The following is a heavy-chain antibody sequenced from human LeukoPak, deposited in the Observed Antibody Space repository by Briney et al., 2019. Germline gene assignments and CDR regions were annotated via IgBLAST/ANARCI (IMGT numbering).Heavy chain of an antibody. J-gene: IGHJ3*02. Sequence: PGGSLQIPCQGPGSTFTSYWIGWARQLPGKGLEWMGIIYPGESDTRYRTSFQGQVPISADKSITTAYLQWISLKASDTAMYYCARRGSYYDSSGYFLDIWGQGTMVTVSS. CDR1: GSTFTSYW. CDR2: IYPGESDT. V-gene: IGHV5-51*01. D-gene: IGHD3-22*01. CDR3: ARRGSYYDSSGYFLDI.